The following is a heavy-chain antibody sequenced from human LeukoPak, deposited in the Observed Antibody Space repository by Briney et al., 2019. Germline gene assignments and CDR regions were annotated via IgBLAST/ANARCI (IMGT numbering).Heavy chain of an antibody. V-gene: IGHV4-30-2*01. Sequence: TSETLSLTCTVSGGSISSGGYYWSWIRQPPGKGLEWIGYIYHSGSTYYNPSLKCRVTISVDRSKNQFSLKLSSVTAADTAVYYCARGPVLRFLEWLSPTPPFDPWGQGTLVTVSS. CDR1: GGSISSGGYY. CDR2: IYHSGST. CDR3: ARGPVLRFLEWLSPTPPFDP. J-gene: IGHJ5*02. D-gene: IGHD3-3*01.